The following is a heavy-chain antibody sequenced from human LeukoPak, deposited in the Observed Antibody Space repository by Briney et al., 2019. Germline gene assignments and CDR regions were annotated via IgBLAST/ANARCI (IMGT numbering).Heavy chain of an antibody. D-gene: IGHD1-26*01. Sequence: SETLSLTCTVSGGSVSSRSYYWGWVRQSPEKGLEWIGSIYSGKTYYHPSLQSRVTISLDKSKNQYSLNLNSVTASDTAVYYCAIDSGSHRVAYWGQGALVTVSS. CDR1: GGSVSSRSYY. V-gene: IGHV4-39*01. J-gene: IGHJ4*02. CDR3: AIDSGSHRVAY. CDR2: IYSGKT.